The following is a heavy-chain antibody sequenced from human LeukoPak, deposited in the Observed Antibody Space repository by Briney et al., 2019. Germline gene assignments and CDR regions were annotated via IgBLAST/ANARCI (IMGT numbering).Heavy chain of an antibody. Sequence: PSETLSLTCTVSGGSISSGSYYWSWIRQPAGKGLEWIGRIYTSGSTNYNPSLKSRVTISVDTSKNQFSLKLSSVTAADTAVYYCVLHMVRGVIDYWGQGTLVTVSS. CDR1: GGSISSGSYY. CDR2: IYTSGST. CDR3: VLHMVRGVIDY. J-gene: IGHJ4*02. V-gene: IGHV4-61*02. D-gene: IGHD3-10*01.